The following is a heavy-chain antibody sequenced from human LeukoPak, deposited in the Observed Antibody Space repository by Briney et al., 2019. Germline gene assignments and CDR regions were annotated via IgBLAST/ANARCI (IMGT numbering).Heavy chain of an antibody. CDR2: ISWNSGSI. J-gene: IGHJ4*02. Sequence: GRSLRLSCAASVFSFEDYAMHCVPHAPGEGGGWVSGISWNSGSIGYADSVKGRFTISRDNAKNSLYLQVNSLRAEDTALYYCAKDINGIVGNYWGQGTLVTVSS. CDR3: AKDINGIVGNY. D-gene: IGHD2-15*01. V-gene: IGHV3-9*01. CDR1: VFSFEDYA.